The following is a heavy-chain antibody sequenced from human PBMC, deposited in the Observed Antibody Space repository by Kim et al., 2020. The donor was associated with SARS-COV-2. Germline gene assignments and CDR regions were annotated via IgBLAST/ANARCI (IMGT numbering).Heavy chain of an antibody. CDR2: ISAYNGNT. CDR3: ARELLAAAAEKRAFDY. V-gene: IGHV1-18*04. D-gene: IGHD6-13*01. Sequence: ASVKVSCKASGFTFTSYGISWVRQAPGQGLEWMGWISAYNGNTNYAQKFQGRVTMTTDTSTSTAYMELRSLRSDDTAVYYCARELLAAAAEKRAFDYWGRGTLVTVSS. J-gene: IGHJ4*02. CDR1: GFTFTSYG.